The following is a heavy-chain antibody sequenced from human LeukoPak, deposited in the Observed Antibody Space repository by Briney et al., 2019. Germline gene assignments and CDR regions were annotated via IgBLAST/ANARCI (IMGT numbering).Heavy chain of an antibody. CDR3: ARADGRFLEWLLFY. D-gene: IGHD3-3*01. V-gene: IGHV1-69*13. J-gene: IGHJ4*02. CDR1: GGTFSSYA. CDR2: IIPIFGTA. Sequence: ASVKVSCKASGGTFSSYAISWVRQAPGQGLEWIGGIIPIFGTANYAQKFQGRVTITADESTSTAYMELSSLRSEDTAVYYCARADGRFLEWLLFYWGQGTLVTVSS.